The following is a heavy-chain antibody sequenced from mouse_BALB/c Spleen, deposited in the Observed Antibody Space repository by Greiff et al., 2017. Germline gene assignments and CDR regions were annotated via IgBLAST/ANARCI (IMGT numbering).Heavy chain of an antibody. V-gene: IGHV1S56*01. CDR3: ARDYRYGGY. CDR2: IYPGNVNT. CDR1: GYTFTSYY. D-gene: IGHD2-14*01. J-gene: IGHJ2*01. Sequence: VQLQQSGPELVKPGASVSISCKASGYTFTSYYIHWVKQRPGQGLEWIGWIYPGNVNTKYNEKFKGKATLTADKSSSTAYMQLSSLTSEDSAVYFCARDYRYGGYWGQGTTLTVSS.